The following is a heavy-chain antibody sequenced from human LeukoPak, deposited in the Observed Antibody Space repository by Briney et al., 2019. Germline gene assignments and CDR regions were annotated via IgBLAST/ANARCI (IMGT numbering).Heavy chain of an antibody. V-gene: IGHV5-10-1*01. D-gene: IGHD1-1*01. CDR2: IDPSDSYT. CDR1: GYSFTSNW. Sequence: GESLKISCKGSGYSFTSNWISWVRQMPGKGLEWMGRIDPSDSYTNYSPSFQGRVTISADKSISTAYLQWSSLKASDTAMYYCARQPEGTWFDPWGQGTLVTVSS. CDR3: ARQPEGTWFDP. J-gene: IGHJ5*02.